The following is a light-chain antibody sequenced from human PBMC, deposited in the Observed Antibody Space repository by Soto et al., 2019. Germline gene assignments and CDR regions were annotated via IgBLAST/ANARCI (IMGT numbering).Light chain of an antibody. V-gene: IGLV1-40*01. CDR2: GNS. CDR3: QSYDNSLSGMV. Sequence: QSVLTQPPSVSGAPGQRVTISCTGSSSNIGAGYEVHWYQQLPRTAPKLLIYGNSNRPSGDPDRFSGSKSGTSASLAITGLQAEDEAYYYCQSYDNSLSGMVFGGGTKLTVL. CDR1: SSNIGAGYE. J-gene: IGLJ2*01.